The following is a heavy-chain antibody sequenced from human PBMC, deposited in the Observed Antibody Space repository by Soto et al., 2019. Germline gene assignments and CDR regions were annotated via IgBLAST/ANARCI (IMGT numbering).Heavy chain of an antibody. CDR1: GFTFRSFV. J-gene: IGHJ6*03. CDR2: IWYDGSTI. V-gene: IGHV3-33*08. CDR3: ARDQDVDIVATIRDYYYYMDV. Sequence: GGSLRLSCAASGFTFRSFVMTWVRQAPGKGLEWVAVIWYDGSTIYYADSVKGRFTISRDNAKNSLYLQMNSLRAEDTAVYYCARDQDVDIVATIRDYYYYMDVWGKGTTVTVSS. D-gene: IGHD5-12*01.